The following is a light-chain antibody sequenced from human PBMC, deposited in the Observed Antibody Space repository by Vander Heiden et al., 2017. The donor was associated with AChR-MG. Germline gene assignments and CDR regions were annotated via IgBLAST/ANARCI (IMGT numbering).Light chain of an antibody. J-gene: IGKJ2*01. Sequence: DIQMTQSPSSLSASVGDRVTITCRASQNISSYLNWYQQKPGKTPKLLIYAASSLQSGVPSRFSGSGSGTDFTLTISRLQPEDFATYYCQQRDSTPHTFGQGTKLEIK. CDR3: QQRDSTPHT. CDR2: AAS. CDR1: QNISSY. V-gene: IGKV1-39*01.